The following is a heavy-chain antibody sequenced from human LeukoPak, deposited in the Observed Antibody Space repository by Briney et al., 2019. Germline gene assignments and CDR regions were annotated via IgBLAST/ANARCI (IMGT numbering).Heavy chain of an antibody. CDR1: GGSFSGYY. CDR3: AGKVVPARSYDY. CDR2: INHSGST. J-gene: IGHJ4*02. D-gene: IGHD2-2*01. V-gene: IGHV4-34*01. Sequence: SETLSLTCAVYGGSFSGYYWSWIRQPPGKGLEWIGEINHSGSTNYNPSLKSRVTISVDTSKNQFSLKLSSVTAADTAVYYCAGKVVPARSYDYWGQGTLVTVSS.